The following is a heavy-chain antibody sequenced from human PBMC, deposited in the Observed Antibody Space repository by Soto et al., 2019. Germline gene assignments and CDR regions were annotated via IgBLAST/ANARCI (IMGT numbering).Heavy chain of an antibody. Sequence: EVQLLESGGGFVQPGGSLRLSCAASGFTFSSYAMSWVRQAPGKGLEWVSTISGGGGSTYYADSVKGRFTISRDNSKNTLYLQMNSLRAEDTAVFYCAKSRSGTMFGVVITYWYFELWGRGTLVTVSS. CDR1: GFTFSSYA. CDR2: ISGGGGST. V-gene: IGHV3-23*01. D-gene: IGHD3-3*01. J-gene: IGHJ2*01. CDR3: AKSRSGTMFGVVITYWYFEL.